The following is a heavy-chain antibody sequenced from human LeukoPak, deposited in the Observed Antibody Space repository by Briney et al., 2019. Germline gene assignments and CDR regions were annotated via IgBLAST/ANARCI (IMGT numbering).Heavy chain of an antibody. V-gene: IGHV4-34*01. J-gene: IGHJ4*02. D-gene: IGHD3-3*01. CDR2: INYSGST. CDR1: GGSFSGYY. CDR3: ARGSYYDFWSGYGWETFFFDY. Sequence: SETLSLTCAVYGGSFSGYYWSWIRQPPGKGLEWIGEINYSGSTDYNSSLKSRVFISVDTSKNQFSLKVTSVSAADTAIYYCARGSYYDFWSGYGWETFFFDYWGQGHLVAVSS.